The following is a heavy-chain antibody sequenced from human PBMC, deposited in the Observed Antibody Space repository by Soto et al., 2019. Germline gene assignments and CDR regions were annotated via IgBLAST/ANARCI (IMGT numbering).Heavy chain of an antibody. CDR2: IYAGGST. J-gene: IGHJ3*02. Sequence: EVQLVESGGGLVQPGGSLRLSCAASGFTVSSIYMSWVRQPPGKGLEWVSVIYAGGSTYYEDSVKGRFTISRDNSRNSLYLQMNSLRAEDTAVYYCARDHGVSALAGAFDICCQGTMVNVAS. CDR1: GFTVSSIY. D-gene: IGHD3-3*02. CDR3: ARDHGVSALAGAFDI. V-gene: IGHV3-66*01.